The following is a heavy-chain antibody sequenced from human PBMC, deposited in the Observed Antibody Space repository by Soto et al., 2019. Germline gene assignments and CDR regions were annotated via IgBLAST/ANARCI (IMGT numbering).Heavy chain of an antibody. CDR2: ISGSGGST. CDR3: AKGLYSGSYFDY. V-gene: IGHV3-23*04. J-gene: IGHJ4*02. D-gene: IGHD1-26*01. Sequence: VQLVESGGGLVQPGGSLRLSCAASGFTFSSYAMTWVRQAPGKGLEWVSAISGSGGSTYYADSVKGQFTISRDNSKNTLYLQMNSLRAEDTAVYYCAKGLYSGSYFDYWGQGTLVTVSS. CDR1: GFTFSSYA.